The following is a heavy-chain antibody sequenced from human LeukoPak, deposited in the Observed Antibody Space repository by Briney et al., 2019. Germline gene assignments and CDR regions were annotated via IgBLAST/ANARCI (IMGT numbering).Heavy chain of an antibody. Sequence: SETLSLTCAVYGGSFSGYYWSWIRQPPGKGLEWIGEINHSGSTNYNPSLKSRVTISVDTSKNQFSLKLSSVTAADTAVYYCARRSGWYLRPYLDYWGQGTLVTVSP. V-gene: IGHV4-34*01. CDR1: GGSFSGYY. CDR2: INHSGST. CDR3: ARRSGWYLRPYLDY. J-gene: IGHJ4*02. D-gene: IGHD6-19*01.